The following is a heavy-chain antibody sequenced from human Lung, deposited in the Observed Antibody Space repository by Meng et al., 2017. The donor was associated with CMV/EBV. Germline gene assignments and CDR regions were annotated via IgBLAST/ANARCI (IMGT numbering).Heavy chain of an antibody. CDR1: GLSLSSTGLR. Sequence: SGPTLVXPTQTLSITCTLSGLSLSSTGLRGNWIRQPPGKALECLAHIDWHDDKLYNTSLKTRLTISKDTFKNQVVLTMTDMDHVDTATYYCARTSDYYHGMDVWGQGTTVTVSS. V-gene: IGHV2-70D*14. CDR3: ARTSDYYHGMDV. CDR2: IDWHDDK. J-gene: IGHJ6*02.